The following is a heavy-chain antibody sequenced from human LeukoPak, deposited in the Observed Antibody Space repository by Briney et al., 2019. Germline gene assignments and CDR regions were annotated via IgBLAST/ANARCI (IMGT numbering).Heavy chain of an antibody. CDR1: GGSISSGSYY. Sequence: SQTLSLTCTVSGGSISSGSYYWTWIRQPAGKGLEWIGRIYTSGRTNYNPSLKSRVTISVDTSKNQFSLKLSSVTAADTAVYYCASDVYSGSYSSYDYWGQGTLVTVSS. D-gene: IGHD1-26*01. CDR2: IYTSGRT. J-gene: IGHJ4*02. V-gene: IGHV4-61*02. CDR3: ASDVYSGSYSSYDY.